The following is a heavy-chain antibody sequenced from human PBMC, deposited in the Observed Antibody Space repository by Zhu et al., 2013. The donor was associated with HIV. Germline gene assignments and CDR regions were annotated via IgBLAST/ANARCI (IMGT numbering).Heavy chain of an antibody. CDR2: IYYSGST. V-gene: IGHV4-30-4*01. Sequence: QVQLQESGPGLVKPSQTLSLTCTVSGGSISSGDYYWSWIRQPPGKGLEWIGYIYYSGSTYYNPSLKSRVTISVDTSKNQFSLKLSPVTAADTAVYYCARNGGYSGPTTFLNYYFDYWGQGTLVTVSS. J-gene: IGHJ4*02. D-gene: IGHD5-12*01. CDR1: GGSISSGDYY. CDR3: ARNGGYSGPTTFLNYYFDY.